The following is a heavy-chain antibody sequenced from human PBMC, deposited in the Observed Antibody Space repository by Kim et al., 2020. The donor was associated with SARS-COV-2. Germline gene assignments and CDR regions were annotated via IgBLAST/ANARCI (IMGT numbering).Heavy chain of an antibody. J-gene: IGHJ4*02. V-gene: IGHV3-15*01. CDR2: IKSKTDGGTT. Sequence: GGSLRLSCAASGFTFSNAWMSWVRQAPGKGLEWVGRIKSKTDGGTTDYAAPVKGRFTISRDDSKNTLYLQMNSLKTEDTAVYYCTTQGFLEWLLMFAYWGQGTLVTVSS. CDR1: GFTFSNAW. CDR3: TTQGFLEWLLMFAY. D-gene: IGHD3-3*01.